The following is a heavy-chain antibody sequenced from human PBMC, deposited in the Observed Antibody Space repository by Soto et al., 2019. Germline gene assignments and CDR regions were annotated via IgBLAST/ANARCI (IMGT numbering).Heavy chain of an antibody. Sequence: PGGSLRLSCAASGCTFDDYAMHWVRQAPGKGLEWVSPISWIGGSTYYADSVKGRFTISRDNSKNTLYLQMNSLRAEDTAVYYCAMLSIRIVYWGQGTLVTVSS. CDR2: ISWIGGST. CDR3: AMLSIRIVY. V-gene: IGHV3-23*01. CDR1: GCTFDDYA. D-gene: IGHD1-20*01. J-gene: IGHJ4*02.